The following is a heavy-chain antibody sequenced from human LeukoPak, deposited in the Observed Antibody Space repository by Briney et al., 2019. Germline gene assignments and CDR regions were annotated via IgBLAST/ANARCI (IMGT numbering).Heavy chain of an antibody. CDR1: GYTFTGYY. V-gene: IGHV1-2*02. D-gene: IGHD2-8*01. J-gene: IGHJ5*02. Sequence: ASVKVSCKASGYTFTGYYMHWVRQAPGQGLGWMGWINPNSGGTNYAQKFQGRVTMTRDTSISTAYMELSRLRSDDTAVYYCARGYCTNGVCYNEDWFDPWGQGTLVTVSS. CDR3: ARGYCTNGVCYNEDWFDP. CDR2: INPNSGGT.